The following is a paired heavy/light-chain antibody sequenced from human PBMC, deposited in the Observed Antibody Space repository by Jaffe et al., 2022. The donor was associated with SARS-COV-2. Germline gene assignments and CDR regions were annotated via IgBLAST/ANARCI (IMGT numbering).Heavy chain of an antibody. CDR3: ARRVRFNCEDV. Sequence: QLQLQESGPGLVKPSETLSLTCTVSGDSISSSNSYWGWIRQPPGKGLEWIGSIHYSGSAYYNASLKSRVTISVDTSKNQFSLKFSSVTAIDTAVYYCARRVRFNCEDVWGKGTTVTVSS. D-gene: IGHD1-20*01. CDR2: IHYSGSA. CDR1: GDSISSSNSY. V-gene: IGHV4-39*01. J-gene: IGHJ6*04.
Light chain of an antibody. Sequence: ELVLTQSPATLSVSPGERAILSCRASHSVYSNLAWYQQKPGQAPRLLIYGASTRATGIPTRFSGGGSGTEFTLTISSLQSEDFAVYYCQQYNNWPPSTFGGGTKVEIK. CDR2: GAS. V-gene: IGKV3-15*01. J-gene: IGKJ4*01. CDR3: QQYNNWPPST. CDR1: HSVYSN.